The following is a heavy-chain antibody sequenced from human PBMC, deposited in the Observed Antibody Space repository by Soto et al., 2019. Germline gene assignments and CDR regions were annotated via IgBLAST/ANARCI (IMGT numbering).Heavy chain of an antibody. CDR2: IIPIFGTA. V-gene: IGHV1-69*13. D-gene: IGHD4-17*01. CDR1: GGTFSSYA. Sequence: SVKVSCKASGGTFSSYAISWVRQAPGQGLEWMGGIIPIFGTANYAQKFQGRVTITADESTSTAYMELSSLRSEDTAVYYCASPTTVTTMAYYYYYGMDVWGQGTTVTVSS. J-gene: IGHJ6*02. CDR3: ASPTTVTTMAYYYYYGMDV.